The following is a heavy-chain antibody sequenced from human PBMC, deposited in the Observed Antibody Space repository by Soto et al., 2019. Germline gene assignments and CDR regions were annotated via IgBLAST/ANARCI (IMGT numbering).Heavy chain of an antibody. CDR3: AKDLWASDGSPPYYYGMDV. V-gene: IGHV3-23*01. CDR2: ISGSGGST. J-gene: IGHJ6*02. Sequence: PGGSLRLSCAASGFTFSSYAMSWVRQAPGKGLEWVSAISGSGGSTYYADSVKGRFTISRDNSKNALYLQMNSLRAEDTAVYYCAKDLWASDGSPPYYYGMDVWGQGTTVTVSS. CDR1: GFTFSSYA. D-gene: IGHD1-26*01.